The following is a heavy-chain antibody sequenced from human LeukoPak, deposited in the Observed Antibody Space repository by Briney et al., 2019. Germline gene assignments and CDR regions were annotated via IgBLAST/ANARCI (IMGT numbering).Heavy chain of an antibody. CDR2: ISSSGIYM. J-gene: IGHJ4*02. V-gene: IGHV3-21*01. CDR1: GFPFNNYT. D-gene: IGHD1-26*01. CDR3: ARSFRERKFDF. Sequence: PGGSLRLSCAASGFPFNNYTMNWVRQAPGKGLEWVSSISSSGIYMFYADSVKGRLTISRDSAKTSLYLQMTSLRAEDTAVYYRARSFRERKFDFWGQGTLVTVSS.